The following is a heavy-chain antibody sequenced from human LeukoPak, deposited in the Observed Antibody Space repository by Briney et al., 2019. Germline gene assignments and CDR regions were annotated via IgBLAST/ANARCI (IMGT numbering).Heavy chain of an antibody. Sequence: PSETLSLTCTVSGGSISSYYWSWIRQPAGKGLEWIGRINTSGSTKYNPSLKSRVTMSVDTSNNQSSLKLSSVTAADTAVYYCARSVLDETYYMDVWGKGTTVTVSS. D-gene: IGHD3-16*01. CDR3: ARSVLDETYYMDV. CDR2: INTSGST. J-gene: IGHJ6*03. CDR1: GGSISSYY. V-gene: IGHV4-4*07.